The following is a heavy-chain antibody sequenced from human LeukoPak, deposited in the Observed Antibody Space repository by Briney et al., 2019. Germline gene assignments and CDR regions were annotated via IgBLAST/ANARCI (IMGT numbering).Heavy chain of an antibody. Sequence: SETLSLTCTVSGGSISSYYWSWIRQPLGKGLEWIGYVYSSGSTNYNPSLKSRVTISVDTSKNQFSLKLSSVTAADTAVYYCARHYCNGGSCYYFNYWGQGALVTVSS. J-gene: IGHJ4*02. V-gene: IGHV4-59*01. CDR2: VYSSGST. D-gene: IGHD2-15*01. CDR3: ARHYCNGGSCYYFNY. CDR1: GGSISSYY.